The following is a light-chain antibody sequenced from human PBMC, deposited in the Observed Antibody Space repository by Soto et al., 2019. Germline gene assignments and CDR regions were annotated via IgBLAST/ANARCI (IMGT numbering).Light chain of an antibody. CDR1: QSISNW. V-gene: IGKV1-5*01. CDR2: HAS. Sequence: DIPMTRSLSTLPASVGDRVTITCRASQSISNWLAWYQQNPGPAPKVLIYHASNLQSGVPSRFSGSGSGTEFTLTISSLQPDDFATYYYQQNKSYSFGQGTKVDI. CDR3: QQNKSYS. J-gene: IGKJ1*01.